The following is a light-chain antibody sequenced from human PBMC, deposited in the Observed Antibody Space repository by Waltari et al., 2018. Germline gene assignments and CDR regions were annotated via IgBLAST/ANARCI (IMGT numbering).Light chain of an antibody. J-gene: IGLJ3*02. CDR2: RTN. CDR3: EAWDDSLSVLV. Sequence: QSVLTQPPSASGTPGQRVTIPCSGSSSNIGRSYVYWYQQVPVTAPKLLIYRTNQRPSGVPDRFSGSKSGTSASLAISGLRSEDEADYYCEAWDDSLSVLVFGGGTKVTVL. CDR1: SSNIGRSY. V-gene: IGLV1-47*01.